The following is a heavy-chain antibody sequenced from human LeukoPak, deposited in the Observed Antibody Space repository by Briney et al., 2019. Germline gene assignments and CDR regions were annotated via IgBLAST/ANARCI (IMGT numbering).Heavy chain of an antibody. Sequence: SETLSLTCSVSGGSISSYYWSWIRQPAGKGLEWIGRIYTSRSTNYNPSLKSRVTMSVDTSRNQFSLKLSSVTAADTAVYYCATSISAAAYRFDYWGQGTLVTVSS. CDR1: GGSISSYY. J-gene: IGHJ4*02. CDR2: IYTSRST. V-gene: IGHV4-4*07. D-gene: IGHD6-13*01. CDR3: ATSISAAAYRFDY.